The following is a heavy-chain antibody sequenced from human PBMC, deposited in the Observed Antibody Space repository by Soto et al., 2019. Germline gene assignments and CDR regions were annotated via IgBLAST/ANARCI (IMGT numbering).Heavy chain of an antibody. D-gene: IGHD3-3*01. V-gene: IGHV4-31*03. J-gene: IGHJ5*02. CDR1: GGSISSGAYY. Sequence: QVQLQESGPGLVKPSQTLSLTCNVSGGSISSGAYYWNWIRQHPGKGLEWIGYIYYSGSTYYNPSLKSRLTISLDTSKNQFSLKLTSLTAADTAVYYCARYDFSHSFWFDPWGQGTLVTVSS. CDR3: ARYDFSHSFWFDP. CDR2: IYYSGST.